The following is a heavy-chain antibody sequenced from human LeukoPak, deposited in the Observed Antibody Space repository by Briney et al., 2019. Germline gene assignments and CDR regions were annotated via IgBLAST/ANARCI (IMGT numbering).Heavy chain of an antibody. CDR3: ARDPYNGYYGDDYYYYMDV. D-gene: IGHD4-17*01. J-gene: IGHJ6*03. CDR1: GFTFSSYG. Sequence: GRSLRLSCAASGFTFSSYGMNWVRQTPGKGLEWVSSITRDSIYTFYADSVKGRFTISRDDAKNSLSLQMNSLRAEDTAVYYCARDPYNGYYGDDYYYYMDVWGKGTTVTISS. CDR2: ITRDSIYT. V-gene: IGHV3-21*01.